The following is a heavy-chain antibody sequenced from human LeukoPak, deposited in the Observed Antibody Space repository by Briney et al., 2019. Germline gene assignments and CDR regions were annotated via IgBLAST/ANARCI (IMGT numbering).Heavy chain of an antibody. Sequence: GGSLRPSCAASGNYWMHWVRQAQGKGLVWVSHINSDGSWTSYADSVKGRFTISKDNAKNTVYLQMNSLRAEDTAVYYCAKWKYSNSGIDDYWGQGTLVTVCS. CDR1: GNYW. CDR2: INSDGSWT. V-gene: IGHV3-74*01. J-gene: IGHJ4*02. CDR3: AKWKYSNSGIDDY. D-gene: IGHD6-6*01.